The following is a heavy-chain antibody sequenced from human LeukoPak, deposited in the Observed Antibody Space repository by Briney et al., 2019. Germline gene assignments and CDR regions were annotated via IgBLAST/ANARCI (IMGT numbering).Heavy chain of an antibody. CDR2: IHNSGNT. Sequence: QPGGSLRLSCAASGFIFNSYWMSWVRQAPGKGLEWIGYIHNSGNTNYNPSLKSRVTISVDTSKNQFSLKLTSVTAADTAMYYCAKLYSYASSWGQGTLVTVSS. D-gene: IGHD3-16*01. CDR3: AKLYSYASS. V-gene: IGHV4-59*01. J-gene: IGHJ5*02. CDR1: GFIFNSYW.